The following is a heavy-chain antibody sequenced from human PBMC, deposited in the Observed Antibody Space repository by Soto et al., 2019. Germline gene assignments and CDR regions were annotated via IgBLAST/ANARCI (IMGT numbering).Heavy chain of an antibody. CDR2: ISYDGSNK. Sequence: PGGSLRLSCAASGFPFSSYGMHWVRQAPGKGLERVAVISYDGSNKYYADSVKGRFTISRDNSKNTLYLQMNSLRAEDTAVYYCAKDTVEAYSSGWYYFDYWGQGTLVTVSS. CDR3: AKDTVEAYSSGWYYFDY. CDR1: GFPFSSYG. D-gene: IGHD6-19*01. V-gene: IGHV3-30*18. J-gene: IGHJ4*02.